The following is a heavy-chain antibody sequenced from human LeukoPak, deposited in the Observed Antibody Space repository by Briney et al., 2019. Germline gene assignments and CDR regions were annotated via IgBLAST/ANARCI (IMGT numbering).Heavy chain of an antibody. J-gene: IGHJ3*02. Sequence: GGSLRLSCAASGFTFSSYSMNWVRQAPGKGLEWVSSISSSSSYIYYADSVKGRFPISRDNAKNSLYLQMNSLRAEDTAVYYCARDQGYCSSTSCYTGDAFDIWGQGTMVTVSS. V-gene: IGHV3-21*01. CDR3: ARDQGYCSSTSCYTGDAFDI. CDR1: GFTFSSYS. D-gene: IGHD2-2*02. CDR2: ISSSSSYI.